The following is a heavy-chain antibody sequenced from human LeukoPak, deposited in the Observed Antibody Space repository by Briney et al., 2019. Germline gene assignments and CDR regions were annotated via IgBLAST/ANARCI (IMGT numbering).Heavy chain of an antibody. D-gene: IGHD2-8*01. Sequence: PSETLSLTCGLSGRSLSNTNWWSWVRQPPGQGLEWVGEISLSGLTNYNPSLNSRVTVSLDKSKNHLSLNLTSVTAADTAVYYCSRENGAFSPFGYWGQGTLVTVPS. V-gene: IGHV4-4*02. CDR3: SRENGAFSPFGY. J-gene: IGHJ4*02. CDR1: GRSLSNTNW. CDR2: ISLSGLT.